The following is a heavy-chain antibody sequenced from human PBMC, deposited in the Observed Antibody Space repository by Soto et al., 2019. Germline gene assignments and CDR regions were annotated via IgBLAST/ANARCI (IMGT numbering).Heavy chain of an antibody. CDR2: MYHSGST. V-gene: IGHV4-30-2*01. D-gene: IGHD5-12*01. J-gene: IGHJ5*02. CDR3: ARDPVDGYAFFDI. Sequence: PSETLSLTCAVSGGSISSGGYSWSWIRQQQGKGLEWIGYMYHSGSTYYNPSLKSRVTISVDMSEKQSSLKLASVTAADTAVYLCARDPVDGYAFFDIWGQGVLVTVSS. CDR1: GGSISSGGYS.